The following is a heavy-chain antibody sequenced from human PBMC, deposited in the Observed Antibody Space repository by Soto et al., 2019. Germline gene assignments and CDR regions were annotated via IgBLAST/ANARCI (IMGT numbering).Heavy chain of an antibody. V-gene: IGHV3-21*01. Sequence: GGSLRLSCAASGFTFSSYSMNWVRQAPGKGLEWVSSISSSSSYIYYADSVKGRFTISRDNAKNSLYLQMNSLRAEDTAVYYCAREYSNSAAEYYFYYWGQGTPLTVSS. CDR3: AREYSNSAAEYYFYY. CDR1: GFTFSSYS. D-gene: IGHD6-13*01. J-gene: IGHJ4*02. CDR2: ISSSSSYI.